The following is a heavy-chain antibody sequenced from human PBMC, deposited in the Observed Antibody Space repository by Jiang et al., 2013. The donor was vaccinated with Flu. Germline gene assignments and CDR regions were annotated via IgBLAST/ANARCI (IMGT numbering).Heavy chain of an antibody. CDR3: ASPRASKLCRDGTCYLRESRTTFDI. CDR2: MNPHSGDT. Sequence: GAEVKKPGASVKVSCRASGYTFSNYDISWVRQATGEGLEWMGWMNPHSGDTAYAQKFLGRVTMTRDTSIDTAYMELSSLRSEDTAMYYCASPRASKLCRDGTCYLRESRTTFDIWGQGTMVTVSS. CDR1: GYTFSNYD. D-gene: IGHD2-15*01. V-gene: IGHV1-8*01. J-gene: IGHJ3*02.